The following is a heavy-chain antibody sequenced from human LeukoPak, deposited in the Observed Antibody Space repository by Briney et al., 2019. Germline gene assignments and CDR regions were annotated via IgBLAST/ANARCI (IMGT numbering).Heavy chain of an antibody. D-gene: IGHD3-3*01. V-gene: IGHV3-23*01. CDR3: ASIWSGSLRADY. CDR1: GFTFSSYA. J-gene: IGHJ4*02. Sequence: GGSLRLSCAASGFTFSSYAMSWVRQTPGKGLEWVSAISAGGGSTYYADSVKGRFTISRDNSKNTLYLQMNSLRADDTAVYYCASIWSGSLRADYWGQGTLVTVSS. CDR2: ISAGGGST.